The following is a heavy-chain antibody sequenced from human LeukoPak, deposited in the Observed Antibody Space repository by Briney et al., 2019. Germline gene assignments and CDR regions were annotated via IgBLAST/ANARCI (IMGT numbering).Heavy chain of an antibody. CDR1: GFTFSSYA. Sequence: PGGSLRLSCAASGFTFSSYAMSWVRQAPGKGLEWVSAISGSGGSTYYADSAKGRFTISRDNSKNKLYLQMNSLRAEDTAVYYCAKDYYGEKGIDFDYWGQGTLVTVSS. V-gene: IGHV3-23*01. J-gene: IGHJ4*02. D-gene: IGHD4-17*01. CDR3: AKDYYGEKGIDFDY. CDR2: ISGSGGST.